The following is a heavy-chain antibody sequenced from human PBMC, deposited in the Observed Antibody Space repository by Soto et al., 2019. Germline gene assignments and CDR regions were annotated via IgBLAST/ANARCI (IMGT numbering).Heavy chain of an antibody. Sequence: PSETLSLTCSVSGGSINSSSYFWGWVRQPPGKGLEWIGSIYYSGSTYYNLPLRSRVTISVDTSKNQFSLKLSSVTAADTAVFYCARHYSSGSRNWFDPWGQGTLVTVSS. CDR3: ARHYSSGSRNWFDP. V-gene: IGHV4-39*01. D-gene: IGHD6-19*01. CDR1: GGSINSSSYF. J-gene: IGHJ5*02. CDR2: IYYSGST.